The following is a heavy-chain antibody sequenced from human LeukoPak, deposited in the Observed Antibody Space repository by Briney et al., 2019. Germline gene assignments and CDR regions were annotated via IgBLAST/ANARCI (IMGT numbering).Heavy chain of an antibody. CDR2: IYYSGST. Sequence: SETLSLTCTVSGGSISSYYWSWIRQPPGKGLEWIGSIYYSGSTYYNPSLKSRVTISVDTSKNQFSLKLSSVTAADTAVYYCARDSVTGSYYPTKFDYWGQGTLVTVSS. CDR1: GGSISSYY. D-gene: IGHD1-26*01. J-gene: IGHJ4*02. V-gene: IGHV4-59*12. CDR3: ARDSVTGSYYPTKFDY.